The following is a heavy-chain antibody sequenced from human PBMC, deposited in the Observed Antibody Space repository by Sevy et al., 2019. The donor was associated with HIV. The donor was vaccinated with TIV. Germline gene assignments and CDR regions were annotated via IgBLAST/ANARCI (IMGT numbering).Heavy chain of an antibody. D-gene: IGHD1-26*01. CDR3: AREGWELGPIDY. J-gene: IGHJ4*02. V-gene: IGHV1-2*04. CDR2: INPNSGGT. CDR1: GYTFTGYY. Sequence: ASVKVSCKASGYTFTGYYMHWVRQAPGQGLEWMGWINPNSGGTNYAQKFQGWVTMTRDTSISTAYMELSRLRSDDTDVYYCAREGWELGPIDYWGQGTLVTVSS.